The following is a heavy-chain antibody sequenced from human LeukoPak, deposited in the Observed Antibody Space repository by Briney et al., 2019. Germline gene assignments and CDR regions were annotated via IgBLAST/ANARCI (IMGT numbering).Heavy chain of an antibody. D-gene: IGHD6-13*01. J-gene: IGHJ4*02. CDR3: ARLSSTWRVFDY. V-gene: IGHV4-31*03. CDR1: GGSISSDGYY. CDR2: IYYSGRT. Sequence: PSQTLSLTCTVSGGSISSDGYYWSWIRQHPGKDLEWIGYIYYSGRTYYNPYLKSRVILSVYTSKSQFSLKLISVTAADTSVYFCARLSSTWRVFDYWGQGILVPVSS.